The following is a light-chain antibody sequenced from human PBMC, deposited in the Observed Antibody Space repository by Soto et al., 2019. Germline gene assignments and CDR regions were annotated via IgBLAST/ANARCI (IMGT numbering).Light chain of an antibody. CDR3: ASGDDRMYAVL. Sequence: QSVLTQPPSASGTPVQSVTISCSGSRSSIGSNVVYWFQQLPGTAPKLLIYNSNQRPSGVPDRFSGSKSGTSASLAISGLQSDDGADYYCASGDDRMYAVLFGGGTKLTVL. J-gene: IGLJ2*01. CDR1: RSSIGSNV. V-gene: IGLV1-44*01. CDR2: NSN.